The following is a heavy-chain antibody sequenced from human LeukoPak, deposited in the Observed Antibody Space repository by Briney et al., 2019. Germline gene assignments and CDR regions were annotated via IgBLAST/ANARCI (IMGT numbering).Heavy chain of an antibody. J-gene: IGHJ6*02. D-gene: IGHD3-3*01. CDR3: ARDRGPGITIPYYYYYGMDV. CDR2: ISAYNGNT. CDR1: GGTFSSYA. Sequence: GASVKVSCKASGGTFSSYAISWVRQAPGQGLEWMGWISAYNGNTNYAQKLQGRVTMTTDTSTSTAYMELRSLRSDDTAVYYCARDRGPGITIPYYYYYGMDVWGQGTTVTVSS. V-gene: IGHV1-18*01.